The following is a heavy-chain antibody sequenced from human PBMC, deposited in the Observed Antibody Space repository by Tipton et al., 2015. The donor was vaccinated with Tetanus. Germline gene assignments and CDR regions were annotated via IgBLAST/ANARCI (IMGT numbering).Heavy chain of an antibody. V-gene: IGHV4-59*03. D-gene: IGHD2-8*01. Sequence: TLSLTCTVSGASITGHYWSWIWQSPGRGLEWIGYIHYAGSTNYNPSLKSRIIISVDTSRNQFSLKMKSVTAADTAVYYCVNGTGDWFDPWGQGILVTVSS. CDR1: GASITGHY. CDR2: IHYAGST. CDR3: VNGTGDWFDP. J-gene: IGHJ5*02.